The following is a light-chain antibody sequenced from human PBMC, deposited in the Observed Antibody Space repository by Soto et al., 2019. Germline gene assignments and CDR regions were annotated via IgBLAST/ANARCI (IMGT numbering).Light chain of an antibody. CDR1: RSISSN. V-gene: IGKV3-15*01. CDR2: GAS. CDR3: HQDDDGPYT. Sequence: DMRPCPAALSVYIGESDTNSCLPIRSISSNVACYQQIAGETPRLLIDGASTGATGIPVRFSGSWARTEFTLTISILQSEDFAVYYCHQDDDGPYTFGQGTKVDIK. J-gene: IGKJ2*01.